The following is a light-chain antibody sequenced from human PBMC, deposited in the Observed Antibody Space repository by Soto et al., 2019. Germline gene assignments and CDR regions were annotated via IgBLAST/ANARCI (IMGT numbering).Light chain of an antibody. CDR1: SSDVGGYNY. CDR2: EVT. J-gene: IGLJ2*01. Sequence: QSALTQPASVSGSPGQSITISCTGTSSDVGGYNYVSWFQQYPGKAPKVMIYEVTNRPSGVSNRFSGSKSGNTASLTISGLQAEHEADYYCSSYTSTNTLIFGGGTKVTVL. CDR3: SSYTSTNTLI. V-gene: IGLV2-14*01.